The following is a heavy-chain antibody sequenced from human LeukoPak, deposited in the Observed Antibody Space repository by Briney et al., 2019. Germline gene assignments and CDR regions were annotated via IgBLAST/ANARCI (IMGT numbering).Heavy chain of an antibody. V-gene: IGHV4-39*07. CDR1: GGSISSYY. CDR2: IYYSGST. CDR3: ARGDIVVVPAANAYWFDP. D-gene: IGHD2-2*01. J-gene: IGHJ5*02. Sequence: SETLSLTCTVSGGSISSYYWSWIRRPPGKGLEWIGSIYYSGSTYYNPSLKSRVTISVDTSKNQFSLKLSSVTAADTAVYYCARGDIVVVPAANAYWFDPWGQGTLVTVSS.